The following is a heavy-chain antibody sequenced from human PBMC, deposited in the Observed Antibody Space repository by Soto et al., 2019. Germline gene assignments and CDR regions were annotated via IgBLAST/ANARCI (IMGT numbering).Heavy chain of an antibody. D-gene: IGHD6-13*01. CDR1: GFTFSSYD. V-gene: IGHV3-30*18. Sequence: QVQLVESEGGVVQPGRSLRLSCAASGFTFSSYDMHWVRQAPGKGLEWVAVISYDGSNKYYADSVKGRFTISRDNSKNTLYLQMNSLRAEDTAVYYCAKDQAYSSSWYSEYFQHWGQGTLVTVSS. CDR2: ISYDGSNK. J-gene: IGHJ1*01. CDR3: AKDQAYSSSWYSEYFQH.